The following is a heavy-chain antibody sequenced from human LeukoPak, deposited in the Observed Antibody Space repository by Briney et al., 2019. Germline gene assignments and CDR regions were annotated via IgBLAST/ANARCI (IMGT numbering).Heavy chain of an antibody. CDR1: GGSLNSGSYS. D-gene: IGHD4-17*01. CDR3: ASLYYGDYISYFDY. V-gene: IGHV4-30-2*01. CDR2: THHTGSS. Sequence: SQTLSLTCAVSGGSLNSGSYSWGWIRQPPGKGLEWIGFTHHTGSSSHNPSLKSRFTISLEAYNNQFSLRLSSVTAADTAVYYCASLYYGDYISYFDYWGQGIMVSVSS. J-gene: IGHJ4*02.